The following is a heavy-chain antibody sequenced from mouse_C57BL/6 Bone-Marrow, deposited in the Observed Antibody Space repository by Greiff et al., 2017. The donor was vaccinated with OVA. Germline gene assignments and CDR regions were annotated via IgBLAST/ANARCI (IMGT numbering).Heavy chain of an antibody. CDR1: GFTFSDYG. Sequence: EVNVVESGGGLVKPGGSLKLSCAASGFTFSDYGMHWVRQAPEKGLEWVAYISSGSSTIYYADTVKGRFTISRDNAKNTLFLQMTSPRSEDTAMYYCARGYDYDGAYWGQGTLVTVSA. V-gene: IGHV5-17*01. J-gene: IGHJ3*01. D-gene: IGHD2-4*01. CDR2: ISSGSSTI. CDR3: ARGYDYDGAY.